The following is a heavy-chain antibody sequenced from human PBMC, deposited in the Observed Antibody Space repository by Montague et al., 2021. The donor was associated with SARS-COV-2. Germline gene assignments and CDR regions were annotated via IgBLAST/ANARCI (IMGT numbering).Heavy chain of an antibody. CDR2: SYHSGTT. Sequence: SETLSPTCAVSGGSISSDNWGGWIRQPPGKGLEWIGCSYHSGTTHYHPSLKGRVTISLDTSNNHFSLKVTSVTAADTAVYYCARAPYYGPGKPYQFDYWGRGTLVTVSS. CDR1: GGSISSDNW. D-gene: IGHD3-10*01. J-gene: IGHJ4*02. CDR3: ARAPYYGPGKPYQFDY. V-gene: IGHV4-38-2*01.